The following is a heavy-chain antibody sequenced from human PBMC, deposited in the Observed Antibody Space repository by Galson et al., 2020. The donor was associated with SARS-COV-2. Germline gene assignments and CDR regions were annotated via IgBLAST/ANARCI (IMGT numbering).Heavy chain of an antibody. CDR3: ARHRDDPIVVVPAARELGMYYYYYMDV. D-gene: IGHD2-2*01. CDR1: GGSISSYY. Sequence: SETLSLTCTVSGGSISSYYWSWIRQPPGKGLEWIGYIYYSGSTNYNPSLKSRVTISVDTSKNQFSLKLSSVTAADTAVYYCARHRDDPIVVVPAARELGMYYYYYMDVWGKGTTVTVSS. V-gene: IGHV4-59*08. J-gene: IGHJ6*03. CDR2: IYYSGST.